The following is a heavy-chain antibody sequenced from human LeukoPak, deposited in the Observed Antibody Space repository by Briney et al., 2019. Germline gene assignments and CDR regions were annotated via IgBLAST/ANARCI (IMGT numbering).Heavy chain of an antibody. D-gene: IGHD2-2*01. CDR3: AATLVPAAIFDY. CDR1: GYTFTGDY. J-gene: IGHJ4*02. CDR2: INPNSGGT. V-gene: IGHV1-2*06. Sequence: GASVKVSCKASGYTFTGDYMHWVRQAPGQWLEWMGRINPNSGGTNYAQKFQGRVTMTRDTSISTAYMELSRLRSDDTAVYYCAATLVPAAIFDYWGQGTLVTVSS.